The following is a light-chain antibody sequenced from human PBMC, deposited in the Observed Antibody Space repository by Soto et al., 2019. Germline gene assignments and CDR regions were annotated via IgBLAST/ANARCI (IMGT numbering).Light chain of an antibody. J-gene: IGKJ2*03. CDR3: QPRSNWWFS. Sequence: EIVLPQSPATLSLSPGERAILSCRATQSVSSYLAWYQQKPCQAPRLLIYDASNRATGIPARFSGSGSCTDFTLTISGLEPGACAVYDGQPRSNWWFSSGQGTKLESK. CDR2: DAS. V-gene: IGKV3-11*01. CDR1: QSVSSY.